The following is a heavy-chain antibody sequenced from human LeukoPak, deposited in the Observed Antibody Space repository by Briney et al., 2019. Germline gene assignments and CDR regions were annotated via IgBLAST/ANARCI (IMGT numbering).Heavy chain of an antibody. D-gene: IGHD2-2*01. J-gene: IGHJ5*02. V-gene: IGHV1-69*13. CDR3: SSTNMDLNWLDP. CDR1: GGTFSSYA. CDR2: IIPIFGTA. Sequence: SVKVSCKASGGTFSSYAISWVRQAPGQGLEWMGGIIPIFGTANYAQKFQGRVTITADESTSTAYMELSSLRSEDTAVYYCSSTNMDLNWLDPRGQGTLVTVSS.